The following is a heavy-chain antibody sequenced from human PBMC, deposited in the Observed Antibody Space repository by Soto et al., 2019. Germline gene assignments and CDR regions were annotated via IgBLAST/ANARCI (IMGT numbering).Heavy chain of an antibody. J-gene: IGHJ4*02. Sequence: EVQLVESGGGLVKPGGSLRLSCAASGFTFSSYSMNWVRQAPGKGLEWVSSISSSSSYIYYADSVKGRFTIARDNAKNSLYLQMNSLRAEDTAVYYCARTRSYSGMNPFDYWGQGTLVTVSS. CDR1: GFTFSSYS. CDR3: ARTRSYSGMNPFDY. V-gene: IGHV3-21*01. CDR2: ISSSSSYI. D-gene: IGHD1-26*01.